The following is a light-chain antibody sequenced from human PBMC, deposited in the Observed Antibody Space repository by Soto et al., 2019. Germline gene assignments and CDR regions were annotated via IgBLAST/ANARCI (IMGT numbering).Light chain of an antibody. CDR3: QQYGYSPIT. V-gene: IGKV3-20*01. CDR2: AAS. J-gene: IGKJ5*01. Sequence: ELVRTQSPATLSVSPGESATLSCGASQSVSSSHLAWYQHKPGQAPRLLIYAASSRATGSPDRFSGGGSGTDFTLTISRLEPEDFAVYYCQQYGYSPITFGQGTRLEIK. CDR1: QSVSSSH.